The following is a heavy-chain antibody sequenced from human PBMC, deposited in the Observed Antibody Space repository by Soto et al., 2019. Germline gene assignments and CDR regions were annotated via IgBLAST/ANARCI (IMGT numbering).Heavy chain of an antibody. D-gene: IGHD2-2*01. Sequence: EVQLLESGGGLVQPGGSLRLSCAASGFTFSSYAMSWVRQAPGKGLEWVSAISGSGGSTYYADSVKGRFTISRDNSKNTLYLQMNSLRAEDTAVYYCAKPPPVPAATSVWYWYFDLWGRGTLVTVSS. CDR1: GFTFSSYA. V-gene: IGHV3-23*01. J-gene: IGHJ2*01. CDR2: ISGSGGST. CDR3: AKPPPVPAATSVWYWYFDL.